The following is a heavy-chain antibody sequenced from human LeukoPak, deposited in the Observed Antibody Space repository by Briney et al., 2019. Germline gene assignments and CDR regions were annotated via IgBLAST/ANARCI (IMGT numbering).Heavy chain of an antibody. CDR2: IYTSGST. V-gene: IGHV4-4*07. CDR1: GGSISSYY. D-gene: IGHD6-6*01. Sequence: TSETLSLTCTVSGGSISSYYWSWIRQPAGKGLEWIGRIYTSGSTNYNPSLKSRVTMSVDTSKNQFSLKLSSVTAADTAVYYCARVSTGYSSSYWWFDPWGQGTLVTVSS. J-gene: IGHJ5*02. CDR3: ARVSTGYSSSYWWFDP.